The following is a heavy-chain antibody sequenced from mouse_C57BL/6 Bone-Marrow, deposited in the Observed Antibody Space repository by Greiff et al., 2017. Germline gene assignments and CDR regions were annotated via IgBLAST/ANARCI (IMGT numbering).Heavy chain of an antibody. CDR3: ARHYDYDVYAMDY. D-gene: IGHD2-4*01. CDR1: GFTFSSYA. V-gene: IGHV5-4*03. CDR2: ISDGGSYT. J-gene: IGHJ4*01. Sequence: EVMLVESGGGLVKPGGSLKLSCAASGFTFSSYAMSWVRQTPEKRLEWVATISDGGSYTYYPDNVKGRFTISRDNAKNNLYLQMSHLKSEDTAMYYCARHYDYDVYAMDYWGQGTSVTASS.